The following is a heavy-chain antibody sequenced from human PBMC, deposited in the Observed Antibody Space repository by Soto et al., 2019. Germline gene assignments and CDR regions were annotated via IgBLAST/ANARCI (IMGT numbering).Heavy chain of an antibody. CDR1: GGSFSGYY. CDR3: ARGGSITGTKGPVYGMGV. D-gene: IGHD1-20*01. Sequence: QVQLQQWGAGLLKPSETLSLTCAVYGGSFSGYYWSWIRQPPGKGLEWIGEINHSGSTNYNPSLKSRVTISVDTSKNQFSLKLSSVTAADTAVYYCARGGSITGTKGPVYGMGVWGQGTTVTVSS. CDR2: INHSGST. J-gene: IGHJ6*02. V-gene: IGHV4-34*01.